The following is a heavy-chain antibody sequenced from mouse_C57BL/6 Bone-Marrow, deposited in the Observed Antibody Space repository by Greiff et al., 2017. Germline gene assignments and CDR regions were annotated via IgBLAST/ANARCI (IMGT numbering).Heavy chain of an antibody. J-gene: IGHJ3*01. Sequence: VKLQQPGAELVKPGASVKMSCKASGYTFTSYWITWVKQRPGQGLEWIGDIYPGSGSTNYNEKFKSKATLTVDTSSSTAYMQLSSLTSADSAVYYCANYCDSSPWFAYWGQGTLVTVSS. CDR1: GYTFTSYW. D-gene: IGHD1-1*01. CDR2: IYPGSGST. V-gene: IGHV1-55*01. CDR3: ANYCDSSPWFAY.